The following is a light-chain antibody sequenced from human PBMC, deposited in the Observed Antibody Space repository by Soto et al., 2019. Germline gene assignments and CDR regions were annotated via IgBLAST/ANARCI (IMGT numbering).Light chain of an antibody. Sequence: AIRMTQSPSSLSASTGDRVTITCRASQGISSYLAWYQQKPGKAPKLLIYAASTLQSGVPSRFSGSGSGTDFTLTISCLQSEDFATYYCQQYYSYRRTFGQGTKVDIK. V-gene: IGKV1-8*01. CDR1: QGISSY. CDR2: AAS. CDR3: QQYYSYRRT. J-gene: IGKJ1*01.